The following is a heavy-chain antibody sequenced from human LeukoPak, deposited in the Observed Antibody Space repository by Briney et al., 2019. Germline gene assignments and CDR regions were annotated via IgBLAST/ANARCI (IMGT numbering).Heavy chain of an antibody. J-gene: IGHJ6*03. V-gene: IGHV3-9*03. D-gene: IGHD1-26*01. CDR1: GFTFDEYA. CDR2: ISWSSYDI. CDR3: EKGVGTSYHYHMDV. Sequence: KSGGSLRFSCAASGFTFDEYAMHWVRQPPGKGLEWGSGISWSSYDIGYEDSVKGRFTISRDNAKNSLYLQMNSLRAAAVALYSCEKGVGTSYHYHMDVGGKGTTVIDPS.